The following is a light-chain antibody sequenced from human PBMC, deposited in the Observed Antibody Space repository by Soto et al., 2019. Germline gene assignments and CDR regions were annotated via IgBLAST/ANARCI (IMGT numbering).Light chain of an antibody. Sequence: QSALTQPASVSGSPGQSITISCTGTSSDVGGYNYVSWYQQHPGKAPKLMIYDVSKRPSGVPDRFSGSKSVNTASLTISGLQAEDEADYYCCSYAGSYTLVFGGGTKVTVL. CDR2: DVS. CDR1: SSDVGGYNY. J-gene: IGLJ2*01. CDR3: CSYAGSYTLV. V-gene: IGLV2-11*01.